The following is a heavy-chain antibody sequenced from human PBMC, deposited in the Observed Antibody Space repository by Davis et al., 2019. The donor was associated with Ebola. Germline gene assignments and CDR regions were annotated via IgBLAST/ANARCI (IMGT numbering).Heavy chain of an antibody. Sequence: ASVKVSCKASGYTFTNYYMHWVRQAPGQGLEWMGMINPNDGRTIYAQKFQGRVTMTRDTSTSTVYMELSSLRSEDTAVYYCARDTDSSGYYGDAFDIWGQGTMVTVSS. CDR2: INPNDGRT. V-gene: IGHV1-46*03. J-gene: IGHJ3*02. D-gene: IGHD3-22*01. CDR3: ARDTDSSGYYGDAFDI. CDR1: GYTFTNYY.